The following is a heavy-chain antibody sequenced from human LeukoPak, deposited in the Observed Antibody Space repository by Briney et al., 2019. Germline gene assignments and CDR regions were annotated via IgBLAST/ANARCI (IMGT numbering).Heavy chain of an antibody. Sequence: SETLSLTCTVSGGSISSGDYYWSWIRQPPGKGLEWIGTIYYSGRTYYSPSLKSRVTMSVDPSNNQFSLNLRSVTAADTAVYYCARRRYYDGSGLEWGQGTLLSVSS. CDR2: IYYSGRT. J-gene: IGHJ1*01. CDR3: ARRRYYDGSGLE. V-gene: IGHV4-39*01. D-gene: IGHD3-22*01. CDR1: GGSISSGDYY.